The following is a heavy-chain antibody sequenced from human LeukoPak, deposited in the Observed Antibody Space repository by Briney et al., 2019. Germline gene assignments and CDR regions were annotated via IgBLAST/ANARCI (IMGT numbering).Heavy chain of an antibody. D-gene: IGHD5-24*01. CDR1: GFTFSSYA. CDR3: ARGPRDYYFDY. J-gene: IGHJ4*02. V-gene: IGHV3-23*01. Sequence: GGSLRLSCAASGFTFSSYAMSWVRQAPGKGLEWVSAISGSGGSTYYADSVKGRFTISRDNSKNTLYLQMNSLRAEDTAVYSCARGPRDYYFDYWGQGTLVTVSS. CDR2: ISGSGGST.